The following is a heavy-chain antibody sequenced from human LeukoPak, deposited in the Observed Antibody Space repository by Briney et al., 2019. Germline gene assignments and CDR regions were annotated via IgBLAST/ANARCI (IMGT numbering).Heavy chain of an antibody. CDR3: ATVPSSGWYGLGWFDP. J-gene: IGHJ5*02. CDR2: FDPEDGET. Sequence: ASVKVSCKVSGYTLTELSMHWVRQAPGKGLEWMGGFDPEDGETIYAQKFQGRVTMTEDTSTDKAYMELSSLRSEDTAVYYCATVPSSGWYGLGWFDPWGQGTLVTVSS. V-gene: IGHV1-24*01. CDR1: GYTLTELS. D-gene: IGHD6-19*01.